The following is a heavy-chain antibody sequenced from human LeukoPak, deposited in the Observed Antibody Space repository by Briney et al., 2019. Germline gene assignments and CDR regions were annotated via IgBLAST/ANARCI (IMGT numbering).Heavy chain of an antibody. CDR2: IDYRGST. J-gene: IGHJ3*02. D-gene: IGHD5-18*01. CDR3: ARSRSGYSYDHAAFEI. CDR1: GGSFSGYY. V-gene: IGHV4-59*01. Sequence: SETLSLTCAVYGGSFSGYYWSWIRQPPGKGLEWIAYIDYRGSTTYNPSLRSRVTISVDTSRNQFSLKLYSVTAADTAVYYCARSRSGYSYDHAAFEIWGQGTMVTVSS.